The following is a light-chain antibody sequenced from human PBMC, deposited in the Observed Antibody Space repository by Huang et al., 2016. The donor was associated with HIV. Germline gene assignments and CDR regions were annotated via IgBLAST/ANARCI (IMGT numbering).Light chain of an antibody. CDR1: QSVLSPSNNRNR. V-gene: IGKV4-1*01. Sequence: DIVMTQSPDSLAVSLGERATITCVSSQSVLSPSNNRNRLAWYKQKPRQPPKLRIYWAATREAGGPDRFRGSGSATDFTLTIDNLQAEDVALYFCQQYYSIPGFGQGTYVEV. CDR3: QQYYSIPG. J-gene: IGKJ1*01. CDR2: WAA.